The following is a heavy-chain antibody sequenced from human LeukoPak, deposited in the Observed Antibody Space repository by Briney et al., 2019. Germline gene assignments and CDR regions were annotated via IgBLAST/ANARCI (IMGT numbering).Heavy chain of an antibody. D-gene: IGHD2-2*01. CDR3: ARDDGYCSNTSCWGWFDP. J-gene: IGHJ5*02. V-gene: IGHV4-38-2*02. Sequence: SETLSLTCTVSGYSISSGYYWGWIRQPPGKGLEWIGSVYYSGNTYYNPSLNSRVTISVDTSKNQFSLTLSSVTAADTAVYYCARDDGYCSNTSCWGWFDPWGQGTLVTVSS. CDR1: GYSISSGYY. CDR2: VYYSGNT.